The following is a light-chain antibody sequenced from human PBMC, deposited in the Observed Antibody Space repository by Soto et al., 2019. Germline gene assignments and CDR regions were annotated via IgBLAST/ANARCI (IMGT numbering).Light chain of an antibody. CDR1: QSVRSSY. CDR3: QQYGSSPPVT. Sequence: EIVLTQSPGTLSLSPGERATLSCRASQSVRSSYLAWYQQRPGQAPRLLIYAASSRATGIPDRFSGSGSGTDFTLTIRRLEPEDFAVYYCQQYGSSPPVTFGGGTKVEIK. CDR2: AAS. J-gene: IGKJ4*01. V-gene: IGKV3-20*01.